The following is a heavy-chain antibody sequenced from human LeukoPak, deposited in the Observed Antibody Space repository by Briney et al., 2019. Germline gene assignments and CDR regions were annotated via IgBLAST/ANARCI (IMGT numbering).Heavy chain of an antibody. Sequence: ASVTVSRMASVYTFTSYDINWVRQAAGQGGEWMGWMNYNSGATYYAQKFQGRVTMTRDTSITTAYLELTSLRSDDTAVYYCSRGGGLRFFEWFYDYWGRGTLVTVSS. D-gene: IGHD3-3*01. CDR3: SRGGGLRFFEWFYDY. CDR2: MNYNSGAT. J-gene: IGHJ4*02. CDR1: VYTFTSYD. V-gene: IGHV1-2*02.